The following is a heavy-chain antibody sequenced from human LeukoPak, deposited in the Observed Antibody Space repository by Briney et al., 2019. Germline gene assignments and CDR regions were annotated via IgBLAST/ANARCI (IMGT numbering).Heavy chain of an antibody. CDR3: ARETGSAVGSTDFDY. CDR1: GSTFSNYA. CDR2: ISGDTT. J-gene: IGHJ4*02. Sequence: PGGSLRLSCAASGSTFSNYAMSWVRQAPGKGLEWVSTISGDTTYYADSVKGRFTISRDNSKNTLYLQMNSLRAEDTVVYYCARETGSAVGSTDFDYWGQGTLVTVSS. D-gene: IGHD4-17*01. V-gene: IGHV3-23*01.